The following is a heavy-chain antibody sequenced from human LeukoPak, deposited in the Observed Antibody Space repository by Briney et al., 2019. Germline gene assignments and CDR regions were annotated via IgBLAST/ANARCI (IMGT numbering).Heavy chain of an antibody. J-gene: IGHJ4*02. CDR2: VKQDGRAT. V-gene: IGHV3-7*05. Sequence: PGRSLRLSCAASGFTFSGYGMHWVRQAPGKGLEWVANVKQDGRATYYGDSVKGRFTISRDNAQNSLYLQMNSLRAEDTALYYCAKDSYASGSHGDWGQGTLVTVSS. CDR1: GFTFSGYG. CDR3: AKDSYASGSHGD. D-gene: IGHD3-10*01.